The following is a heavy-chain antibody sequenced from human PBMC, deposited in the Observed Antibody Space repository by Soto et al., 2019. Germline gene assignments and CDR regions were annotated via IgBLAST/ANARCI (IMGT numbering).Heavy chain of an antibody. CDR2: IVVGSGNT. J-gene: IGHJ3*02. V-gene: IGHV1-58*02. CDR1: GFTFTSSA. CDR3: AADPDYDFWSGLHAFDI. D-gene: IGHD3-3*01. Sequence: SVKVSCKASGFTFTSSAMQWVRQARGQRLEWIGWIVVGSGNTNYAQKFQERVTITRDMSTSTAYMELSSLRSEDTAVYYCAADPDYDFWSGLHAFDIWGQGTMVTVSS.